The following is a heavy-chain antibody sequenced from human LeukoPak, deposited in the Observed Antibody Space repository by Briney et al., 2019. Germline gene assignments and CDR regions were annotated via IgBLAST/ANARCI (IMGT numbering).Heavy chain of an antibody. V-gene: IGHV1-2*06. D-gene: IGHD3-22*01. CDR2: INPNSGGT. CDR1: GYTFTGYY. CDR3: ARVHDSSGYYYLFDY. J-gene: IGHJ4*02. Sequence: GASVKVSCKASGYTFTGYYMHWVRQAPGQGLEWMGRINPNSGGTNYAQNFQGRVTMTRDTSISTAYMELSRLRSDDTAVYYCARVHDSSGYYYLFDYWGQGTLVTVSS.